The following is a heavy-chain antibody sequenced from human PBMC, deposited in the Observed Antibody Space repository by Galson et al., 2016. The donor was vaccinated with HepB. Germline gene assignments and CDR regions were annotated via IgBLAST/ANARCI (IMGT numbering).Heavy chain of an antibody. CDR2: IYYSGST. Sequence: SETLSLTCTVSGGSISSGIYYWGWIRQPPGKGLEWIGSIYYSGSTYYKPSLKSRVTISVDTSKKQFSLKLSSVTAADTAVYYCARLHFTRGYYYGMDVWGQGTTVTVSS. J-gene: IGHJ6*02. D-gene: IGHD3-10*01. V-gene: IGHV4-39*01. CDR3: ARLHFTRGYYYGMDV. CDR1: GGSISSGIYY.